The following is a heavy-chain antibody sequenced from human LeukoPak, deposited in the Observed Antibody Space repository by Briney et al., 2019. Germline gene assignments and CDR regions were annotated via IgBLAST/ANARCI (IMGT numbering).Heavy chain of an antibody. D-gene: IGHD1-26*01. CDR2: ISWNSGSI. CDR3: AKETSIVGPTKAFDY. Sequence: PGRSLRLSCAAYGFNFDDYAMHWVRHAPGKGLEWVSGISWNSGSIGYADSVKGRFTISRDNAKNSLYLQMNSLRAEDTALYYCAKETSIVGPTKAFDYWGQGTLVTVSS. V-gene: IGHV3-9*01. CDR1: GFNFDDYA. J-gene: IGHJ4*02.